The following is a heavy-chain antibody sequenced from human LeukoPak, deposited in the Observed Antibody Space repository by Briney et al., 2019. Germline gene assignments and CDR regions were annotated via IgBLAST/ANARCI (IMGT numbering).Heavy chain of an antibody. Sequence: PSETLSLTCTVSGGSISSYYWSWIRQPAGKGLEWIGRIYTSGSTNYNPSLKSRVTMSVDTSKNQFSLKLSSVTAADTAVYYCARGKYYYGSGSYSNPYMDVWGKGTTVTISS. CDR1: GGSISSYY. CDR3: ARGKYYYGSGSYSNPYMDV. J-gene: IGHJ6*03. CDR2: IYTSGST. V-gene: IGHV4-4*07. D-gene: IGHD3-10*01.